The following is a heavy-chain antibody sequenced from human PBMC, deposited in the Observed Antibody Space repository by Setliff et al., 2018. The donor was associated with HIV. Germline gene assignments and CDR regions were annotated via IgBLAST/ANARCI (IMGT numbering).Heavy chain of an antibody. D-gene: IGHD3-22*01. CDR3: AKVRRPWYYYDSNGEGFDS. CDR1: GYTFTSYG. J-gene: IGHJ4*02. Sequence: ASVKVSCKASGYTFTSYGISWVRQAPGQGLEWMGWISTYNGNTNYAQKLQGRVTMTTDTSTTTAYMELRSLRSEDMAFYYCAKVRRPWYYYDSNGEGFDSWGQGTLVTVSS. CDR2: ISTYNGNT. V-gene: IGHV1-18*03.